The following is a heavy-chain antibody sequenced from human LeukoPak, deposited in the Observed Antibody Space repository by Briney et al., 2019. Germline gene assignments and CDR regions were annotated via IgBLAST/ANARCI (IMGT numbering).Heavy chain of an antibody. CDR2: LWYDGSKK. V-gene: IGHV3-33*01. CDR1: GFTFSSYG. D-gene: IGHD5-12*01. CDR3: VRDNYNGYPDY. Sequence: GGSLRLSCAASGFTFSSYGMQWVRQAPGKGREWVAVLWYDGSKKYYEDSVKGRFTISRDDSQNTLHLQMNSLRAEDTAVYYCVRDNYNGYPDYWGQGTRVTVSS. J-gene: IGHJ4*02.